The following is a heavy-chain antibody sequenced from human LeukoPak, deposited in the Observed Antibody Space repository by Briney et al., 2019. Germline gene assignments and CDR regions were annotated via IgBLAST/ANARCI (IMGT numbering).Heavy chain of an antibody. CDR3: ARGHSGLGVDV. CDR2: ISSSSSTI. J-gene: IGHJ6*02. CDR1: GFTFSSYS. Sequence: GGSLRLSCAASGFTFSSYSMNWVRQAPGKGLEWVSYISSSSSTIYYADSVKGRFTISRQNAKNSFYLQMNSLRAGDTAVYYCARGHSGLGVDVWGQGTTVTVSS. V-gene: IGHV3-48*01.